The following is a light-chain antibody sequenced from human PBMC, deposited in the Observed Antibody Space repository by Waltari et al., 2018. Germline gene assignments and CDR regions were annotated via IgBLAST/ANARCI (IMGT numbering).Light chain of an antibody. CDR3: QQYNTWPPLT. CDR2: GAS. J-gene: IGKJ4*01. Sequence: EIVMTQSPATLSVSPGERATLSCRASQSVSTNVAWYQQKPGQAPRLLMSGASTRATGIPARFSGSGSGTEFTLTISSLQSEDSALYYCQQYNTWPPLTFGGGTKVEIK. CDR1: QSVSTN. V-gene: IGKV3-15*01.